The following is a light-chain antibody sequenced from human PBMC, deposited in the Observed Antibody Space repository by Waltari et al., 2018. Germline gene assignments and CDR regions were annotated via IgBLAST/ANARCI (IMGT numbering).Light chain of an antibody. CDR3: QQYHNWPPHT. CDR2: GAS. Sequence: EIVMTQSPATLSVSPGERATLSCRASQSVSSNLAWYQQKPGQAPRLLIYGASTRATGIPARFSGSGSGTGFTLTISSLQSEDFAVYYCQQYHNWPPHTFGQGTKLEIK. J-gene: IGKJ2*01. CDR1: QSVSSN. V-gene: IGKV3-15*01.